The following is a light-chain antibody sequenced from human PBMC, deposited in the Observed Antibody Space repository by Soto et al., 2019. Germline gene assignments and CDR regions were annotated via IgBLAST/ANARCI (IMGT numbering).Light chain of an antibody. Sequence: EIVLTQSPGTLSLSPGERVTLSCRASQSVSSTYLAWYQQKPGQAPRLLIYGASSRATGIPDRFSGSASGTDFTLTINRLEPEDFAIYYCQQYGDSRTFGQGTKLEIK. V-gene: IGKV3-20*01. J-gene: IGKJ2*01. CDR3: QQYGDSRT. CDR1: QSVSSTY. CDR2: GAS.